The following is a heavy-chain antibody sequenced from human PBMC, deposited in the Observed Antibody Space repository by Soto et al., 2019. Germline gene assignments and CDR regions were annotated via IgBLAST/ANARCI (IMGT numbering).Heavy chain of an antibody. J-gene: IGHJ6*03. CDR3: ATIPISSSPYYYYYYMDV. D-gene: IGHD6-6*01. V-gene: IGHV3-23*01. CDR2: ISGSGGST. CDR1: GFTFSSYA. Sequence: GGSLRLSCAASGFTFSSYAMSWVRQAPGKGLEWVSAISGSGGSTYYADSVKGRFTISRDNSKNTLYLQMNSLRAEDTAVYYCATIPISSSPYYYYYYMDVWGKGTTVTVSS.